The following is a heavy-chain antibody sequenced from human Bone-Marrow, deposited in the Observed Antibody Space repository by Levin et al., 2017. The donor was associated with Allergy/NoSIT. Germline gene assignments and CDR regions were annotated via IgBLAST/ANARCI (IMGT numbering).Heavy chain of an antibody. D-gene: IGHD5/OR15-5a*01. CDR1: GGSVSSGTYY. Sequence: SETLSLTCSVSGGSVSSGTYYWSWIRRPPGKGLEWIGYINYRGATKYNPSLKSRVTISVDTSKNEFSLKVTSVTAADTAVYYCARNRIIVSCGNDYDYGMDGWGQGTTVTVSS. V-gene: IGHV4-61*01. CDR3: ARNRIIVSCGNDYDYGMDG. J-gene: IGHJ6*02. CDR2: INYRGAT.